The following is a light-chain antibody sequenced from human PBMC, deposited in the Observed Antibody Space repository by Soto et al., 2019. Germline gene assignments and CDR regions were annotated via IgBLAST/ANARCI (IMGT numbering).Light chain of an antibody. CDR3: QQYGSSSWT. CDR1: QSISSSY. CDR2: GAS. Sequence: LTQSPGTLSLGPGKIATLSCGASQSISSSYLAWYQQRPGQAPRLLIYGASSRATGIPDRFSGSGSGTEFTLTISRLEPEDFAVYYCQQYGSSSWTFGQGTQVEIK. V-gene: IGKV3-20*01. J-gene: IGKJ1*01.